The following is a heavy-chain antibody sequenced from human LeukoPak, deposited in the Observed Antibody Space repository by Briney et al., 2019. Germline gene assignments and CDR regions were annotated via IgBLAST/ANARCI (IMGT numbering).Heavy chain of an antibody. D-gene: IGHD3-3*01. CDR3: ARLVSGHSHLGYFDY. V-gene: IGHV1-2*02. J-gene: IGHJ4*02. CDR1: GYTFTGYY. CDR2: INPNSGGT. Sequence: ASVKVSCKASGYTFTGYYMHWVRQAPGQGLEWMGWINPNSGGTNYAQKFQGRVTMTRDTSISTAYMEPSRLRSDDTAVYYCARLVSGHSHLGYFDYWGQGTLVTVPS.